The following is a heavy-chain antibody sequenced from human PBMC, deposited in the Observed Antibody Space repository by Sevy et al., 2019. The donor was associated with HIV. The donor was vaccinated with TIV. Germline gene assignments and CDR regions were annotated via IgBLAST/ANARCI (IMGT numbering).Heavy chain of an antibody. V-gene: IGHV4-39*01. J-gene: IGHJ5*02. CDR3: AGMEVGGYDLLTGRSTGWFDP. CDR1: GGSISSSNYY. Sequence: SETLSLTCTVSGGSISSSNYYWGWIRQPPGKGLEWIGSIYYSGSPYDNPSLKSPVTISVDTSKNQFFLNLSSVTAPATAVYYCAGMEVGGYDLLTGRSTGWFDPWGQGTLVTVSS. D-gene: IGHD3-9*01. CDR2: IYYSGSP.